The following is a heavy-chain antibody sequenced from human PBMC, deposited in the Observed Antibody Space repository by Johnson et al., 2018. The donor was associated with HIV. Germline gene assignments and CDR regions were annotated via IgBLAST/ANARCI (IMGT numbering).Heavy chain of an antibody. J-gene: IGHJ3*02. CDR1: GFTFSTYA. Sequence: QVQLVESGGGVVQPGRSLRLSCAASGFTFSTYAIHWVRQAPGKGLEWLALLSYDGINKYYADSVKGRFTISRDNSKNTLYLQMNSLRAEDTVVYYCAKDRRQSSWKLLDDAFDIWGQGTMVTVST. CDR2: LSYDGINK. D-gene: IGHD1-26*01. V-gene: IGHV3-30*18. CDR3: AKDRRQSSWKLLDDAFDI.